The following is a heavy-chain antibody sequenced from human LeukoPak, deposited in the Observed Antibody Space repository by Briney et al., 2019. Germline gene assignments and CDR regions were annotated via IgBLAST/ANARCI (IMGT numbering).Heavy chain of an antibody. J-gene: IGHJ4*02. V-gene: IGHV4-61*08. CDR1: GGSISSGGYY. CDR2: IYYSGST. D-gene: IGHD6-19*01. Sequence: PSQTLSLTCTVSGGSISSGGYYWSWIRQPPGKGLEWIGYIYYSGSTNYNPSLKSRVTISVDTSKNQFSLKLSSVTAADTAVYYCARGKTAVAKGLVFDYWGQGTLVTVSS. CDR3: ARGKTAVAKGLVFDY.